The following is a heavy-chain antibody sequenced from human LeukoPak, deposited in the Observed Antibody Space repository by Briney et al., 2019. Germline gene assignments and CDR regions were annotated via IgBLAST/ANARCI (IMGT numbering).Heavy chain of an antibody. J-gene: IGHJ4*02. CDR1: GGSFSGYY. Sequence: SETLSLTCAVYGGSFSGYYWTWIRQPPGKGLEWIGEINHSGNTNYNPSLKSRVAISVDTSKNQFSLKLSSVIAADTAMYYCARSKDGSGFAAYWGQGTLVTVS. CDR3: ARSKDGSGFAAY. CDR2: INHSGNT. D-gene: IGHD3-22*01. V-gene: IGHV4-34*01.